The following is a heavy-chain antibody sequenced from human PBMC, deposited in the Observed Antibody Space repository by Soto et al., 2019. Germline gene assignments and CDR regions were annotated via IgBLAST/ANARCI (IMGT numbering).Heavy chain of an antibody. CDR2: IKGEADGGTT. D-gene: IGHD3-22*01. CDR3: TTGLSNGYYNFDY. V-gene: IGHV3-15*01. J-gene: IGHJ4*02. CDR1: GFTFSNAW. Sequence: GVLRLSCVASGFTFSNAWMSWVRQAPGKGLEWVGRIKGEADGGTTDYAAPVKGRITISRDHSKDTLYLQMNSLKTEDTAVYYCTTGLSNGYYNFDYWGQGTPVTVSS.